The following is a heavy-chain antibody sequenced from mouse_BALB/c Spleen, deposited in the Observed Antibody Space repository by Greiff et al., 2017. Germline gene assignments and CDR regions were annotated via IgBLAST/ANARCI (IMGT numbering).Heavy chain of an antibody. J-gene: IGHJ2*01. Sequence: DVMLVESGGGLVKPGGSLKLSCAASGFTFSSYTMSWVRQTPEKRLEWVATISSGGSYTYYPDSVKGRFTISRDNAKNTLYLQMSSLKSEDTAMYYYTRDNYGYIDYWGQGTTLTVSS. V-gene: IGHV5-6-4*01. CDR3: TRDNYGYIDY. CDR2: ISSGGSYT. D-gene: IGHD1-1*01. CDR1: GFTFSSYT.